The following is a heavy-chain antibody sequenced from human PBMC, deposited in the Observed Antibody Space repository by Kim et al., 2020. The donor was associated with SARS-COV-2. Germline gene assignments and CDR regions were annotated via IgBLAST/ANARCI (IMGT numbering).Heavy chain of an antibody. J-gene: IGHJ4*02. D-gene: IGHD2-21*01. V-gene: IGHV3-23*01. CDR3: AKEVAPIGIPYFDY. CDR2: ISHSGGNT. CDR1: GFSFSNYA. Sequence: GGSLRLSCAASGFSFSNYAMSWVRQAPGKGLEWVSGISHSGGNTYYADSVEGRFTISRDNSKNALYLQMNSLRAEDTAVYYCAKEVAPIGIPYFDYWGQGALVTVSS.